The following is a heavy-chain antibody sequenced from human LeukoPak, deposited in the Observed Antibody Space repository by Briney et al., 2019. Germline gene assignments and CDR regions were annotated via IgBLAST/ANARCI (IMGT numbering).Heavy chain of an antibody. CDR2: ISYDGSNK. J-gene: IGHJ4*02. D-gene: IGHD6-19*01. CDR3: ARALQWLAFDY. CDR1: GFTFSNYA. Sequence: GRSLRLSCAASGFTFSNYAMHWVRQAPGKGLEWVAVISYDGSNKYYADSVKGRFTISRDNSKNTLYLQMNSLRAEDTAVYYCARALQWLAFDYWGQGTLVTVSS. V-gene: IGHV3-30-3*01.